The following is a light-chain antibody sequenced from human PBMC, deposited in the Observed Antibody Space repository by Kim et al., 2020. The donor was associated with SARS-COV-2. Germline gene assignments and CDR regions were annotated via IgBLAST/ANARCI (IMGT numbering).Light chain of an antibody. CDR1: QNIHIY. V-gene: IGKV1-39*01. CDR2: ATS. Sequence: SASVGDRVPITCQASQNIHIYVNWYQQKPGKAPNLLIYATSTLESGVPSMFSGSRSGTTFTLTISSLRPEDFATYYCQQSYIAPYTFGQGTKLEI. CDR3: QQSYIAPYT. J-gene: IGKJ2*01.